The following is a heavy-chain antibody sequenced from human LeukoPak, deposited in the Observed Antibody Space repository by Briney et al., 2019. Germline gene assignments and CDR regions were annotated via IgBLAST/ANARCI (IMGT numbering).Heavy chain of an antibody. CDR2: IYYNGNT. V-gene: IGHV4-59*01. CDR1: GGSISSYY. CDR3: ARGRSNYYGMDV. D-gene: IGHD1-26*01. J-gene: IGHJ6*02. Sequence: SETLSLSCTVSGGSISSYYWSWIRQPPGKGLEWIGYIYYNGNTNYSPSLKSRVTMSVDTSKNLFSLKVSSVTAADTAVYYCARGRSNYYGMDVWGQGTTVTVSS.